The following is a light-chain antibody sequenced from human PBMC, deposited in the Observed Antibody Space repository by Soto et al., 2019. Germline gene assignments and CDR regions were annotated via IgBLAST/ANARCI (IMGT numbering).Light chain of an antibody. Sequence: EIVMTQSPSTLSASPGERATLSCRASQSVRSNLAWYQQRPGQAPRLLIYGASTRATGILARFSGSGSGTEFTPTISSLQPDDFATYYCQQYSSHSPFGQGTKVDI. J-gene: IGKJ1*01. CDR2: GAS. CDR3: QQYSSHSP. CDR1: QSVRSN. V-gene: IGKV3-15*01.